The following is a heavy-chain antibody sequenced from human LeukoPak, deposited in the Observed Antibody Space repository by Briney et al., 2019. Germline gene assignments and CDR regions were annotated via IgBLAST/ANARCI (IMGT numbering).Heavy chain of an antibody. CDR1: GYTFTSYG. CDR3: AREMTTVAEYYYYGMDV. J-gene: IGHJ6*02. Sequence: ASVKVSCKASGYTFTSYGISWVRQAPGQGLEWMGWISAYNGNTNYAQKLQGRVTMTTGTSTSTAYMELRSLRSDDTAVYYCAREMTTVAEYYYYGMDVWGQGTTVTVSS. CDR2: ISAYNGNT. D-gene: IGHD4-11*01. V-gene: IGHV1-18*01.